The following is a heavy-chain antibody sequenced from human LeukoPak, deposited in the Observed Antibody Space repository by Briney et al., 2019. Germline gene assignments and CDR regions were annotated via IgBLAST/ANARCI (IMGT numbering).Heavy chain of an antibody. CDR3: ARQKCTSTSCLTKNAFDV. CDR1: GSISSYY. J-gene: IGHJ3*01. Sequence: PSETLSLTCTVSGSISSYYWSWIRRPPGKGLEGIGYIYTSGSTNYNPSLKSRVTISVDTSKNQFSLDLSSVTAADTAVYYCARQKCTSTSCLTKNAFDVWGQGTMVTVSS. CDR2: IYTSGST. V-gene: IGHV4-4*09. D-gene: IGHD2-2*01.